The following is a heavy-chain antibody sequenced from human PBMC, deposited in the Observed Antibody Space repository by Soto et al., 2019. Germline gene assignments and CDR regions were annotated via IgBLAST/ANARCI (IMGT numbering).Heavy chain of an antibody. V-gene: IGHV1-46*01. CDR3: ALLGYCCGGSCYSPYYYYYYMDV. CDR1: GYTFTSYY. D-gene: IGHD2-15*01. Sequence: ASVKVSCKASGYTFTSYYMHWVRQAPGQGLEWMGIINPSGGSTSYAQKFQGRVTMTRDTSTSTVYMELSSLSSGDTSVYYCALLGYCCGGSCYSPYYYYYYMDVWGTGTTVTVSS. CDR2: INPSGGST. J-gene: IGHJ6*03.